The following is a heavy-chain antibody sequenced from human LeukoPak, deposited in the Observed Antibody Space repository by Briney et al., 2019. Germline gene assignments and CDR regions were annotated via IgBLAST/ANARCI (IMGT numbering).Heavy chain of an antibody. D-gene: IGHD2-15*01. CDR2: ISGSGGST. J-gene: IGHJ4*02. Sequence: GGSLRLSCAASGFTFSSYAMSWVRQAPGKGLEWVSAISGSGGSTYYADSVKGQFTISRDNSKNTLYLQMNSLRAEDTAVYYCAKSRRAYCSGGSCFGLWDYWGQGTLVTVSS. V-gene: IGHV3-23*01. CDR3: AKSRRAYCSGGSCFGLWDY. CDR1: GFTFSSYA.